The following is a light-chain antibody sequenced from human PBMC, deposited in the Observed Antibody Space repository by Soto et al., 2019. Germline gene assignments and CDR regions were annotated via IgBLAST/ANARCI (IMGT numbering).Light chain of an antibody. CDR3: NSYTSSSPYV. CDR1: SGDVGGFNY. J-gene: IGLJ1*01. Sequence: QSALTQPASVSGSPGQSITISCTGTSGDVGGFNYVSWYQQHPGKAPKLLIYDVTNRPSGVSYRFSGYKSGNTASLTISGLQAEDEADYYCNSYTSSSPYVFGTGTKLTVL. CDR2: DVT. V-gene: IGLV2-14*03.